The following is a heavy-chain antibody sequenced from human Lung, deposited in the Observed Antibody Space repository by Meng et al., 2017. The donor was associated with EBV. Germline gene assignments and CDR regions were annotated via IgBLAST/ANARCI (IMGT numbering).Heavy chain of an antibody. CDR3: ARGATSVFDL. Sequence: QHALQGLGKPLPPPARTFAISGDSVSGNSAAWNGIRQSPSRGLEWLGRTYYRSKWYNDDAVSVKSRITINPDTSKNQFSLQLNSVTPEDTAVYYCARGATSVFDLWGRGTLVTVSS. CDR1: GDSVSGNSAA. J-gene: IGHJ2*01. V-gene: IGHV6-1*01. CDR2: TYYRSKWYN.